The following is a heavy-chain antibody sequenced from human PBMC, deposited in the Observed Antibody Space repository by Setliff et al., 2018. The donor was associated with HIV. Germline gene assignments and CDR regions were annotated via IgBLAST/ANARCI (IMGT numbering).Heavy chain of an antibody. V-gene: IGHV4-39*01. J-gene: IGHJ5*02. D-gene: IGHD3-22*01. CDR3: ARAISPQYYGSSGYYLA. Sequence: SETLSLTCTVSGGSISSSSYYWGWIRQPPGKGLEWIGNIYYSGSTYYNPSLKSRVTMSVDTSKSQFSLKVSSVTAADTAVYYCARAISPQYYGSSGYYLAWGQGTLVTVSS. CDR2: IYYSGST. CDR1: GGSISSSSYY.